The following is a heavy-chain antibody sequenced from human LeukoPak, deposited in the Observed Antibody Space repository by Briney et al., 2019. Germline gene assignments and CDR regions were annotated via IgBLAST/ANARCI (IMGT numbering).Heavy chain of an antibody. CDR2: TSGSGGST. CDR3: AKGPSYTRTGYFDY. CDR1: GFTFSSYA. Sequence: GRSLRLSCAASGFTFSSYAMSWVRQAPGKGLEWVSATSGSGGSTYYADSVKGRFTISRDNSKNTLYLQMNSLRAEDTAVYYCAKGPSYTRTGYFDYWGQGTPVTVSS. J-gene: IGHJ4*02. D-gene: IGHD2-2*01. V-gene: IGHV3-23*01.